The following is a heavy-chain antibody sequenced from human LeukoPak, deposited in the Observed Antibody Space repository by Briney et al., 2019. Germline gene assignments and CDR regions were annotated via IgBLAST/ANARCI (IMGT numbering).Heavy chain of an antibody. D-gene: IGHD3-22*01. CDR1: GGSISSYY. J-gene: IGHJ5*02. V-gene: IGHV4-59*01. CDR3: ARVYYYDSSGYPAFDP. CDR2: IYYSGST. Sequence: SETLSLTCTVSGGSISSYYWSWIRQPPGKGLEWIGYIYYSGSTNYNPSLKSRVTISVDTSKNQFSLKLSSVTAADTAVYYCARVYYYDSSGYPAFDPWGQRTLVTVSS.